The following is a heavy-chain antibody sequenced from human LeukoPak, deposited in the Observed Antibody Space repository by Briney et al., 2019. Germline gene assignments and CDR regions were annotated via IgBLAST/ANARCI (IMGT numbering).Heavy chain of an antibody. V-gene: IGHV3-53*05. CDR3: VKIAAQD. Sequence: GGSLRLSCAASGFTVSSNYMSWVRQAPGKGLEWVSVIYSGGSTYYADSVKGRFTISRDNSKNTLYLQMSSLRAEDTAVYYCVKIAAQDWGQGTLVTVSS. D-gene: IGHD6-25*01. CDR1: GFTVSSNY. CDR2: IYSGGST. J-gene: IGHJ4*02.